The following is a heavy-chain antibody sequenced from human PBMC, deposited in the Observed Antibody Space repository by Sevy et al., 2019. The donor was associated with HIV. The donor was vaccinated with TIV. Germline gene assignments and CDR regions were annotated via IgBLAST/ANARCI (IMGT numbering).Heavy chain of an antibody. V-gene: IGHV4-38-2*01. CDR3: ARARRPETNYFCMDV. D-gene: IGHD3-3*01. J-gene: IGHJ6*03. CDR1: GFSISNNFY. CDR2: IYHSGTT. Sequence: SETLSLTCDVSGFSISNNFYWGWIRQPPGKGLERIGSIYHSGTTYYSPSLNSRVTISVDMSNNQFALRLTSVTAADTAVYYCARARRPETNYFCMDVWGKGTTVTVSS.